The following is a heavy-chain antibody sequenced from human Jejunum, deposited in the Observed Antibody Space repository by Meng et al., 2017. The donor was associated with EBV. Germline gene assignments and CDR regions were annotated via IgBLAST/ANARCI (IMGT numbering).Heavy chain of an antibody. CDR2: VHFSGIT. CDR1: GGSFSGYY. V-gene: IGHV4-34*02. D-gene: IGHD2-8*02. CDR3: ARRTGDYVVGY. Sequence: QVQPQQWGAGLLRPTETLSLTCAVYGGSFSGYYWSWVRQPPGRGLEYIGEVHFSGITNYTPSLKSRVTMSVDASKNQFSLRLTPVTAADTAVYYCARRTGDYVVGYWGQGTLVTVSS. J-gene: IGHJ4*02.